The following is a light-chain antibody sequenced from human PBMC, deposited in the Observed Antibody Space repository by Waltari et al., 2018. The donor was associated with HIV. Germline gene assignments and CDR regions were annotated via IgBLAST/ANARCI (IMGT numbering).Light chain of an antibody. J-gene: IGKJ3*01. CDR2: DAS. CDR1: QDISKY. V-gene: IGKV1-33*01. CDR3: QQYDSLPFT. Sequence: DIQMTQSPSSLSASVGDRVTITCQASQDISKYLSWHQQKPGKAPRLLISDASNLQTGVPSMFSGSGSGTDFTFTISSLQPEDIATYFCQQYDSLPFTFGPGTKVDIK.